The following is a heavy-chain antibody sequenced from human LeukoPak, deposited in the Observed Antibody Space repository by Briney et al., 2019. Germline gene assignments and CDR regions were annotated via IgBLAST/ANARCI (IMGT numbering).Heavy chain of an antibody. CDR3: AKDLGVVVRGAGDY. D-gene: IGHD3-10*01. V-gene: IGHV3-23*01. CDR2: ISGSGGST. J-gene: IGHJ4*02. CDR1: GFTFSSYA. Sequence: PGGSLRLSCAASGFTFSSYAMTWVRQAPGRGLEWVSAISGSGGSTYYSDSVRGRFTISRDNSKNTLYLQMNSLRAEDTAVYYCAKDLGVVVRGAGDYWGQGTLVTVSS.